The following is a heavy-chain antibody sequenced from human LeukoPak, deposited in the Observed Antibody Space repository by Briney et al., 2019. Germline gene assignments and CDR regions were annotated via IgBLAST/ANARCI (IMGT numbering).Heavy chain of an antibody. CDR2: IAYDGSSQ. CDR3: VKEGTPRSCTWYDS. Sequence: GGSLRLSCAASGFTFSSYGMHWVRQAPREGLEWVAVIAYDGSSQFYAESVKGRFVISRDNSKNILFLQMNSLRDEDTAVYYCVKEGTPRSCTWYDSWGQGTLVTVSS. J-gene: IGHJ5*01. CDR1: GFTFSSYG. D-gene: IGHD2-2*01. V-gene: IGHV3-30*18.